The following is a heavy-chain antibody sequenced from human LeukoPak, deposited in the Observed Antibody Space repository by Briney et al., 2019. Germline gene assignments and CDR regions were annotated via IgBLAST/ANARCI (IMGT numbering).Heavy chain of an antibody. V-gene: IGHV1-3*01. CDR3: ASNIAVAGTLLPFGY. CDR2: INAGNGNT. D-gene: IGHD6-19*01. Sequence: GASVKVSCKASGYTFTSYAMHWVRQAPGQRLEWMGWINAGNGNTKYSQKFQGRVTITRDTSASTAYMELSSLRSEDTAVYYCASNIAVAGTLLPFGYWGQGTLVTASS. CDR1: GYTFTSYA. J-gene: IGHJ4*02.